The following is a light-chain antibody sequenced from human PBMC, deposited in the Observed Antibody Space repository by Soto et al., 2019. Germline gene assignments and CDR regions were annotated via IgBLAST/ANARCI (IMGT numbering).Light chain of an antibody. CDR1: SSNIGSNT. J-gene: IGLJ1*01. CDR2: TNN. CDR3: AAWDDSLNGYV. Sequence: VLTQPPSASWTPGQRVTISCSGSSSNIGSNTVNWYQQLPGTAPKLLIFTNNQRPSGVPDRFSGSKSGTSGSLAISGLQSEDEADYYCAAWDDSLNGYVFGAGTKVTVL. V-gene: IGLV1-44*01.